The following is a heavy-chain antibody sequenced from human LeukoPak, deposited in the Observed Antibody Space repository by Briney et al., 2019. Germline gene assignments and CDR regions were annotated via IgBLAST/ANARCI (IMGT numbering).Heavy chain of an antibody. J-gene: IGHJ6*04. CDR2: ISSSSSYT. D-gene: IGHD4-17*01. Sequence: GGSLRLSCAASGFTFSDYYMSWIRQAPGKGLEWVSYISSSSSYTNYADSVKGRFTISRDNAKNSLYLQMNSLRAEDTAVYYCARDPGPRQVTTNYYGMDVWGKGTTVTVSS. V-gene: IGHV3-11*06. CDR1: GFTFSDYY. CDR3: ARDPGPRQVTTNYYGMDV.